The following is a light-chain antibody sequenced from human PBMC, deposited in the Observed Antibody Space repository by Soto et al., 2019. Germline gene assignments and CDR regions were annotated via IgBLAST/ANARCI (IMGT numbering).Light chain of an antibody. CDR1: QDISSH. CDR2: TAS. J-gene: IGKJ4*01. Sequence: DSQMTQSPSGLSASVGDRVAMSCQASQDISSHLNWYQQKPGKAPNLLMYTASSLQSGVPSRFSGSGSGTDFTLTISSLQPEDFATYYCQQSYSTPLTFGGGTKVDIK. V-gene: IGKV1-39*01. CDR3: QQSYSTPLT.